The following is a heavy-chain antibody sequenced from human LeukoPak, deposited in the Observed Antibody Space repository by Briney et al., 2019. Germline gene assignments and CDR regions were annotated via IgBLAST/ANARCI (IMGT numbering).Heavy chain of an antibody. CDR1: GYSISSGYY. CDR3: ARDFLPPHYTATIRPDWYFDL. J-gene: IGHJ2*01. D-gene: IGHD5-12*01. Sequence: SETLSLTCTVSGYSISSGYYWGWIRQPPGKGLEWIGSIYHSGSTYYNLSLKSRVTISVDTSKNQFSLKLSSVTAADTAVYYCARDFLPPHYTATIRPDWYFDLWGRGTLVTVSS. CDR2: IYHSGST. V-gene: IGHV4-38-2*02.